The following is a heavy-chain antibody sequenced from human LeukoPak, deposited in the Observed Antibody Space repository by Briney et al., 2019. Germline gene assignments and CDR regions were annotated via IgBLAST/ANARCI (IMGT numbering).Heavy chain of an antibody. Sequence: SETLSLTCTVSGGSISSYYWSWIRQPPGKGLEWIGYIYYSGSTNYNPSLKSRVTISVDTSKNQFSLKLSSVTAADTAVYYCARSAVAALFLDYWGQGTLVTVSS. D-gene: IGHD2-15*01. J-gene: IGHJ4*02. CDR1: GGSISSYY. V-gene: IGHV4-59*01. CDR3: ARSAVAALFLDY. CDR2: IYYSGST.